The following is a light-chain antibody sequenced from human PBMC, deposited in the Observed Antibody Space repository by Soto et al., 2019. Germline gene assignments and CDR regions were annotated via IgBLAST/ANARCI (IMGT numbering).Light chain of an antibody. V-gene: IGLV2-8*01. CDR3: NSYAGSNNWV. CDR1: SSDVGGYNY. CDR2: EVS. J-gene: IGLJ3*02. Sequence: QSVLTQPPSASGSPGQSVTISCTGTSSDVGGYNYVSWYQQHPGKAPKLMIYEVSKRPSGVPDRFSGSKSGNTASLTVSGLQAEDEADYYCNSYAGSNNWVFGGGTNVTVL.